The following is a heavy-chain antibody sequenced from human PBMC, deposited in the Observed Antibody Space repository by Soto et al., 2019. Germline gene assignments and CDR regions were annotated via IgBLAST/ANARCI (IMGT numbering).Heavy chain of an antibody. J-gene: IGHJ4*02. V-gene: IGHV4-31*03. CDR1: GASISSGGYY. CDR3: AREYANSPEAFDF. Sequence: SETLSLTCSVSGASISSGGYYWSWIRQHPGKGLEWIAYIYTSGSTYYNPSLKSRLTLSLDASQNQFSLKLSSVTAADTAVFYCAREYANSPEAFDFWGQGALVTVSS. D-gene: IGHD2-2*01. CDR2: IYTSGST.